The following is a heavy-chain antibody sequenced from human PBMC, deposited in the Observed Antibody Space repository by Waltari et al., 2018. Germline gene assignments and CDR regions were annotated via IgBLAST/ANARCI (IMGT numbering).Heavy chain of an antibody. V-gene: IGHV4-34*01. J-gene: IGHJ4*02. CDR1: GESLSGYY. Sequence: QVQLQQWGAGLLKPSETLSLTCAVYGESLSGYYWSWIRQPPGKGLEWIGEINHSRSTNYNPSLNSRVTISVDTSRNQFSLKLSSVTAADTAVYYCARGDITMIPGPLLNWGQGTLVTVSS. D-gene: IGHD3-22*01. CDR3: ARGDITMIPGPLLN. CDR2: INHSRST.